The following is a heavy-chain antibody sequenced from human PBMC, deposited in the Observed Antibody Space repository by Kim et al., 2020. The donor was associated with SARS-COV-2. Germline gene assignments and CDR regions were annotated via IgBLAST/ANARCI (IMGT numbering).Heavy chain of an antibody. CDR1: GFTFSSYA. J-gene: IGHJ4*02. CDR3: ARGGGYNGPFDY. V-gene: IGHV3-30*04. CDR2: ISYDGSNK. D-gene: IGHD5-12*01. Sequence: GGSLRLSCAASGFTFSSYAMHWVRQAPGKGLEWVAFISYDGSNKYYADSVKGRFTISRDNSKNTLYLQMNSLRAEDTAVYYCARGGGYNGPFDYWGQGTLVTVSS.